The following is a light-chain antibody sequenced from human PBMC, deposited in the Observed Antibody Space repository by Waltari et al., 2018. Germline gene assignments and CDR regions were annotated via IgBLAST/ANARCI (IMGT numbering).Light chain of an antibody. J-gene: IGLJ3*02. CDR1: TNDFGSYNY. CDR2: DVT. CDR3: CSYAGSYTWV. V-gene: IGLV2-11*01. Sequence: SALTQPRPVSGSPGQPVTTSCTGTTNDFGSYNYVSWYQQHPGKAPKLIILDVTKRPSGVPDRLSGSKSGNTASLTISGLRAEDEAEYYCCSYAGSYTWVFGGGTKLTVV.